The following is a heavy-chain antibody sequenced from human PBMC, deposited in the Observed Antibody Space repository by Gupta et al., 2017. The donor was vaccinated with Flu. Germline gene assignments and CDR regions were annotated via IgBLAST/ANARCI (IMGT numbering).Heavy chain of an antibody. CDR1: FSFSSSW. D-gene: IGHD3-16*01. CDR3: TREPGWGALDL. J-gene: IGHJ3*01. CDR2: INSGGDCL. Sequence: FSFSSSWINWVRRAPGKGLEAVAMINSGGDCLYYMDSGMGRFTESRDNAKNPLMLQMNSLGAEDTSVYFCTREPGWGALDLWGQGTLVTVSS. V-gene: IGHV3-7*01.